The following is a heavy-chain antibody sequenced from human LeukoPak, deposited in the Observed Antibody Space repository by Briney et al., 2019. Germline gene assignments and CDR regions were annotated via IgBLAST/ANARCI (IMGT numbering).Heavy chain of an antibody. CDR2: MSAYNGNT. Sequence: GASVKVSCKASGYTFNSYGISWVRQAPGQGLQWMGWMSAYNGNTNYAQKLQGRVTMTTDTSTSTAYMELRSLRSDDTPVYYCASDTGPYTWYYDKLDFDYWGQGTLVTVSS. J-gene: IGHJ4*02. CDR3: ASDTGPYTWYYDKLDFDY. D-gene: IGHD3-22*01. V-gene: IGHV1-18*01. CDR1: GYTFNSYG.